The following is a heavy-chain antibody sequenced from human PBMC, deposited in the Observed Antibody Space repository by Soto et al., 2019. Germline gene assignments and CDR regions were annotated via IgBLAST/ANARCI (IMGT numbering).Heavy chain of an antibody. CDR1: GHTFTGYY. Sequence: ASVKVSCKASGHTFTGYYMHWVRQAPGKGLEWMGGFDPEDGETIYAQKFQGRVTMTEDTSTDTAYMELSSLRSEDTAVYYCATFFDFDYWGQGTLVTVSS. V-gene: IGHV1-24*01. CDR2: FDPEDGET. CDR3: ATFFDFDY. J-gene: IGHJ4*02.